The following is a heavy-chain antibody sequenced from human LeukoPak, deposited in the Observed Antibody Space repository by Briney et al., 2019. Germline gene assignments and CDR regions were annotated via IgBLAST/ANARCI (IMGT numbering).Heavy chain of an antibody. CDR1: GYTFTGYY. J-gene: IGHJ4*02. D-gene: IGHD2-15*01. CDR2: IHPNSGDT. Sequence: GASVKVSCKASGYTFTGYYMHWVRQAPGLELEWMGWIHPNSGDTNYAQKFQGRVTMTRDTSISTAYMELSRLRSDDTAVYYCARVDEYCSGGSCYSGEPFDYWGQGTLVTVSS. CDR3: ARVDEYCSGGSCYSGEPFDY. V-gene: IGHV1-2*02.